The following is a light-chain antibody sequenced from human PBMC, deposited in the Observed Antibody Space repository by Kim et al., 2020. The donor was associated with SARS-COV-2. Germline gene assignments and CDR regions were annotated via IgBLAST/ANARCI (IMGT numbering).Light chain of an antibody. J-gene: IGLJ1*01. CDR3: QAWDSSTHV. V-gene: IGLV3-1*01. Sequence: SVSPGQTASITCSGDKLGDKYACWYQQKPGQSPVLVIYQDSKRPSGIPERFSGSNSGNTVTLTISGTQAMDEADYYCQAWDSSTHVFGTGTKVTVL. CDR2: QDS. CDR1: KLGDKY.